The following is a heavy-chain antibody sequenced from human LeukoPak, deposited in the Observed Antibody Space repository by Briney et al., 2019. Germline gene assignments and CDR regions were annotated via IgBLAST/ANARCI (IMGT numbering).Heavy chain of an antibody. CDR1: GGSCDDYY. D-gene: IGHD4-23*01. V-gene: IGHV4-34*10. J-gene: IGHJ5*01. CDR3: ARYDSRGSASTRFDS. CDR2: IYGSEST. Sequence: SETLSLTCAVHGGSCDDYYCSWIRQPPGKRLEWIGRIYGSESTTYNPSLMNRVTISVDTSRNHLSLQLTSATAADTAVYYCARYDSRGSASTRFDSWGQGILVTISS.